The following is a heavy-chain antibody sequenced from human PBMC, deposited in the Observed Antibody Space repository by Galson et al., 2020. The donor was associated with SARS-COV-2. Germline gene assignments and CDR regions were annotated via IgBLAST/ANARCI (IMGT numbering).Heavy chain of an antibody. Sequence: GESLKISCVASGFTFSNALMSWVRRAPGKGLEWLGRIRSKADIGTTEYAAAVKGRFTISRDESKNTLFLQMSNLKTEDTAVYYCTTDPDTSRFFQYHYGMDVLGQGTTVTVS. V-gene: IGHV3-15*01. CDR2: IRSKADIGTT. CDR1: GFTFSNAL. D-gene: IGHD2-2*01. CDR3: TTDPDTSRFFQYHYGMDV. J-gene: IGHJ6*02.